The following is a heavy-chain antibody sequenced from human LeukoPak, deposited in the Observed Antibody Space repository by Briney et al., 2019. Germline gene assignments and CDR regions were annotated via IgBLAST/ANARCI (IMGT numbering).Heavy chain of an antibody. CDR2: MNPNSGNT. Sequence: ASVKVSCKASGYTFTSYDINWVRQATGQGLEWMGWMNPNSGNTGYAQKFQGRVTMTRDTSISTAYMELSRLRSDDTAVYYCARVRRIVVVPAANLKQQLAQYYFDYWGQGTLVTVSS. J-gene: IGHJ4*02. CDR1: GYTFTSYD. D-gene: IGHD2-2*01. V-gene: IGHV1-8*01. CDR3: ARVRRIVVVPAANLKQQLAQYYFDY.